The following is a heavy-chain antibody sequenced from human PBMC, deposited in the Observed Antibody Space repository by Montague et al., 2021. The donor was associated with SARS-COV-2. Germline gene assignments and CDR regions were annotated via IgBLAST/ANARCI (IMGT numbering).Heavy chain of an antibody. Sequence: SLRLSCAASGFTFNNFGMHWVRQAPGQGLEWVAVISYDGSIQYYADSVKGRITISRDWNKNTLYLQTSSLRPEDTVVYYCAKDATIFWFERGRGTFDHWGQGSLVAVSS. CDR2: ISYDGSIQ. CDR3: AKDATIFWFERGRGTFDH. J-gene: IGHJ4*02. V-gene: IGHV3-30*18. CDR1: GFTFNNFG. D-gene: IGHD3-10*01.